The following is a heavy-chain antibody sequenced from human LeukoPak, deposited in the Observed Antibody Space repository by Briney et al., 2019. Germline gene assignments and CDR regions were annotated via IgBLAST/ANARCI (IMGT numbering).Heavy chain of an antibody. CDR2: INPNSGGT. CDR3: ARTPSVVVTASPWLGWFDP. J-gene: IGHJ5*02. V-gene: IGHV1-2*02. CDR1: GYTFTGYY. D-gene: IGHD2-21*02. Sequence: ASVKVSCKASGYTFTGYYMHWVRQAPGQGLEWMGWINPNSGGTNYAQKFQGRVTMTRDTSISTAYMELSSLRSEDTAVYYCARTPSVVVTASPWLGWFDPWGQGTLVTVSS.